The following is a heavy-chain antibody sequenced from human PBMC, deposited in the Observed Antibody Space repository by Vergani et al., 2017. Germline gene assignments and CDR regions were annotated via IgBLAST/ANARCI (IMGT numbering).Heavy chain of an antibody. J-gene: IGHJ4*02. CDR3: AKSLVLLWFGADDY. CDR1: GFTFSRYG. V-gene: IGHV3-33*06. D-gene: IGHD3-10*01. CDR2: IWYDGSNK. Sequence: QVQLVESGGGVVQPGRSLRLSCAASGFTFSRYGMHWVRQAPGKGLEWVAVIWYDGSNKYYADSVKGRFTISRDNSKNTLYLQMNSLRAEDTAAYYCAKSLVLLWFGADDYWGQGTLVTVSS.